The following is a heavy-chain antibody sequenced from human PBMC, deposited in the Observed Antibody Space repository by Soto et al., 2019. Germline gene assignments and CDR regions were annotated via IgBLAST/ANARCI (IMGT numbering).Heavy chain of an antibody. V-gene: IGHV4-31*03. CDR3: AREGAGPKGSSSWPGDDFDI. CDR1: GGSISSGGYY. Sequence: QVQLQESGPGLVKPSQTLSLTCTVSGGSISSGGYYWIWIRQPPGKVLAWIGYISYSGSTYYNPSLKSRVTISVDTSKDQFSLKLSSVTAADTAVYYCAREGAGPKGSSSWPGDDFDIWGQGTMVTVSS. D-gene: IGHD6-13*01. J-gene: IGHJ3*02. CDR2: ISYSGST.